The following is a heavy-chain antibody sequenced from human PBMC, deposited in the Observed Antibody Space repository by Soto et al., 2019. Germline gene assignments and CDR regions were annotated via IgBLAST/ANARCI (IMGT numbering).Heavy chain of an antibody. J-gene: IGHJ4*02. V-gene: IGHV3-53*01. CDR1: GFTVTTTH. D-gene: IGHD2-2*01. CDR3: ARPLHRYDGPDY. Sequence: PGGSLRLSCAASGFTVTTTHMGWVRQAPGKGLEWVSVVYSSGTIYYIDSVKGRFTMSRDTSKSTVYLQMNSLRAEDTAVYYCARPLHRYDGPDYRGQGILVTVSS. CDR2: VYSSGTI.